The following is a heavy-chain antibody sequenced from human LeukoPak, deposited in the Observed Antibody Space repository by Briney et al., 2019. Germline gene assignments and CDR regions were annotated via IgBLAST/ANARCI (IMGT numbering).Heavy chain of an antibody. J-gene: IGHJ5*02. Sequence: PGGSLRLSCGASGFTVSSNYMSWVRQAPGKGLEWVSVIYSGGTTYYADSVKGRFTISRDNSKNTLYLQMNSLRAEDTAVYYCARDLSLNWLDPWGQGTLVTVSS. CDR3: ARDLSLNWLDP. CDR2: IYSGGTT. V-gene: IGHV3-66*02. D-gene: IGHD2/OR15-2a*01. CDR1: GFTVSSNY.